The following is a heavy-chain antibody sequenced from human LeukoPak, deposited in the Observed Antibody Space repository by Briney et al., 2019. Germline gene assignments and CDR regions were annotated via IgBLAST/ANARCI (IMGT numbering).Heavy chain of an antibody. J-gene: IGHJ4*02. D-gene: IGHD2-15*01. V-gene: IGHV3-33*01. CDR3: ARDRGSDDPIDY. CDR1: GFTFSSYG. Sequence: GESLRLSCAASGFTFSSYGMHWVRQAPGKGLGWVAVIWHDGKHKFYADSVKGRFTISRDNSKNTLYLQMNSLRAEDTAVYYCARDRGSDDPIDYWGQGTPVTVSS. CDR2: IWHDGKHK.